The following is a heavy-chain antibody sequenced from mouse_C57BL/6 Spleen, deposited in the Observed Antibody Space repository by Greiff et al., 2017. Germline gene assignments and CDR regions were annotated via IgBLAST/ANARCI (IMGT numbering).Heavy chain of an antibody. J-gene: IGHJ4*01. CDR2: IYPGDGDT. V-gene: IGHV1-80*01. CDR3: AREGSYDYHYYAMDY. D-gene: IGHD2-4*01. Sequence: VKLVESGAELVKPGASVKISCKASGYAFSSYWMNWVKQRPGKGLEWIGQIYPGDGDTNYNGKFKGKATLTADKSSSTAYMQRSSLTSEDSAVYFCAREGSYDYHYYAMDYWGQGTSVTVSS. CDR1: GYAFSSYW.